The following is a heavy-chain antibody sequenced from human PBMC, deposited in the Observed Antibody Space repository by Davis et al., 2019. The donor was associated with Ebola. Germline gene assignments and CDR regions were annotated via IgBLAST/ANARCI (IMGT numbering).Heavy chain of an antibody. CDR2: IRHSGDST. J-gene: IGHJ1*01. Sequence: GESLKISCAASGFTFSSFAMSWVRQAPGKGLEWVSGIRHSGDSTYYADSVKGRFTTSRDNSKNTLYLQMNSLRAEDTAVDFCARDLGAGGVGATMQYWGPGTLVTVSS. CDR3: ARDLGAGGVGATMQY. CDR1: GFTFSSFA. V-gene: IGHV3-23*01. D-gene: IGHD1-26*01.